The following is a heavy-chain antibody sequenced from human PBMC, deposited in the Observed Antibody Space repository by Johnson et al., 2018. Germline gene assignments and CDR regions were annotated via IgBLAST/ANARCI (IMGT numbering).Heavy chain of an antibody. CDR2: LSGSGGNI. D-gene: IGHD6-6*01. J-gene: IGHJ6*02. CDR3: AKVVSSPLYYFYGMDV. CDR1: GFTFSSYA. Sequence: VQLVESGGGLVQPGGSLRLSCAASGFTFSSYAMSWVRQAPGKGLEWVSALSGSGGNISYADSVKGRFTISRDNSKNTLYLQMNSLRAEDTAVYFCAKVVSSPLYYFYGMDVWGQGTTVTVSS. V-gene: IGHV3-23*04.